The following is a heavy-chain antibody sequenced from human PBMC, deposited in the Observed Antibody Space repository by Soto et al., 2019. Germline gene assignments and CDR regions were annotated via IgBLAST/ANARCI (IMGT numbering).Heavy chain of an antibody. D-gene: IGHD3-3*01. CDR1: RLTFSPYW. V-gene: IGHV3-7*03. CDR2: IKEDGSGK. CDR3: ARDVSSEYASILYV. J-gene: IGHJ4*02. Sequence: PGGSLRLSCEGFRLTFSPYWMTWVRQAPGKGLEWVASIKEDGSGKNYADAVKGRFTVSRDNVKRAMFLQMTSVRVDDTAVYFWARDVSSEYASILYVWGRGARVTVSS.